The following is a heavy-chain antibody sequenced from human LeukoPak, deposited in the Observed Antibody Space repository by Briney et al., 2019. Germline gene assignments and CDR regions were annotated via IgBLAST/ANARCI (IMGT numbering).Heavy chain of an antibody. CDR1: GASIRNKF. J-gene: IGHJ4*02. Sequence: SETLSLTCDVSGASIRNKFWSWLRHPPAKALEWIGYISYTGTTNYNPSLQSRVTLSVDTSKNHLSLTLTPMHAAATAVYYCPRDTSGYYGRYEHWGQGTLVTVSS. V-gene: IGHV4-59*01. CDR3: PRDTSGYYGRYEH. CDR2: ISYTGTT. D-gene: IGHD3-3*01.